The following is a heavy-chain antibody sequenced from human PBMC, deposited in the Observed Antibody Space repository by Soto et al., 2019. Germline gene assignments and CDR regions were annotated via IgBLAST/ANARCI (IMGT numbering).Heavy chain of an antibody. D-gene: IGHD3-22*01. J-gene: IGHJ3*02. CDR1: GYNFNNYW. V-gene: IGHV5-51*01. CDR2: IHPSKSST. Sequence: PGESLKISCKVSGYNFNNYWIAWVRQMPGKGLEWMGIIHPSKSSTRYSPSFEGQVTISADESISTAYLQWSSLKASDTAMYYCARQAYYDSLNGAFDIWGQGTMVTVSS. CDR3: ARQAYYDSLNGAFDI.